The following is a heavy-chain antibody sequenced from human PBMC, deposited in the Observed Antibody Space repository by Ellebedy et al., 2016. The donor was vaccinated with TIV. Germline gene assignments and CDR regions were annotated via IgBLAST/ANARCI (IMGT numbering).Heavy chain of an antibody. J-gene: IGHJ4*02. CDR2: IRGNGDST. CDR1: GFTFSNYA. D-gene: IGHD3-10*01. V-gene: IGHV3-23*01. CDR3: AKDFGEDVWFGELYDY. Sequence: GGSLRLXCAASGFTFSNYAMNWVRQGPGKGLEWVSAIRGNGDSTYYADSVKGRFTISRDNSKNTLYLQMNSLRAEDTAIYYCAKDFGEDVWFGELYDYWGQGTLVTVSS.